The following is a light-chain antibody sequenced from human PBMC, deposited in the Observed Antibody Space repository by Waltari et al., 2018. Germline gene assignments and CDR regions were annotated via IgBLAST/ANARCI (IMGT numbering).Light chain of an antibody. CDR1: QSVNTY. CDR3: QQSYSLLRT. V-gene: IGKV1-39*01. J-gene: IGKJ1*01. Sequence: DIQMTQSPSSLSASVGDRVTITCRASQSVNTYLHWYQQKPGKAPKLLIYDASSGQSGVPLRFSGSGSGTDFTLTISSLQHEDFATYYCQQSYSLLRTFGQGTKVEIK. CDR2: DAS.